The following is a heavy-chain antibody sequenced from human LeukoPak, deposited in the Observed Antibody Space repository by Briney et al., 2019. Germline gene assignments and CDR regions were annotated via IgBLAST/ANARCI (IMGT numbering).Heavy chain of an antibody. J-gene: IGHJ4*02. CDR3: ARDNTGNYCSDH. CDR2: ITSDGKNK. Sequence: GGSLRLSCAASGFTFNTYPMNWVRRAPGKGVDGVALITSDGKNKYFAESVRGRFTISRDDSKNTLYLQMNSLRADDTAVYYCARDNTGNYCSDHWGQGTLVTVSS. CDR1: GFTFNTYP. D-gene: IGHD1-1*01. V-gene: IGHV3-30*04.